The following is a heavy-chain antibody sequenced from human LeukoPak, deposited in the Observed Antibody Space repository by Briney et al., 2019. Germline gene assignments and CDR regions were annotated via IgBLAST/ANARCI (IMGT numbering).Heavy chain of an antibody. Sequence: GGSLRLSCAASGFTFSSYWMSWVRQAPARGREWVANIKQDGSEKYYVDSVKGRFTISRDNAKNSLYLQMNSLRAEDTAVYYCARDGPREYQLLYYFDYWGQGTLVTVSS. D-gene: IGHD2-2*01. CDR1: GFTFSSYW. J-gene: IGHJ4*02. CDR2: IKQDGSEK. V-gene: IGHV3-7*03. CDR3: ARDGPREYQLLYYFDY.